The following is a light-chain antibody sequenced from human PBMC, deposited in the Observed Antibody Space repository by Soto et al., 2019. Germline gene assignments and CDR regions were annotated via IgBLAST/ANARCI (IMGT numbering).Light chain of an antibody. CDR2: DAS. CDR3: QQRSNWLT. CDR1: QSVSSY. Sequence: EIVLTRSPATLSLSPGERATLSCRASQSVSSYLAWYQQKPGQAPRLLIYDASNSATGIPARFSGSGSGTDFTLTISSLEPEDLAVYYCQQRSNWLTFGGGTKVEIK. V-gene: IGKV3-11*01. J-gene: IGKJ4*01.